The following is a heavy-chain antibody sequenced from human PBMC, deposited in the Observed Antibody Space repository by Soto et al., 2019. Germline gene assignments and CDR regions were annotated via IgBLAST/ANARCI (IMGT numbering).Heavy chain of an antibody. CDR2: ISGSGGST. Sequence: EVQLLESGGGLVQPGGSLRLSCAASGFTFSSYAMSWVRQSPGKGLEWVSAISGSGGSTYYADSVKGRFTISRDNSKNTLYLQMISLRAEDTAVYYCAKASGSYLVQNDYWGQGTLVTVSS. D-gene: IGHD1-26*01. CDR3: AKASGSYLVQNDY. CDR1: GFTFSSYA. V-gene: IGHV3-23*01. J-gene: IGHJ4*02.